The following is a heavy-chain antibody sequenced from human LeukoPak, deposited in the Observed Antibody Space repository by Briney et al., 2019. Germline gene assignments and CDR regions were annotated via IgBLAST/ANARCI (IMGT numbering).Heavy chain of an antibody. V-gene: IGHV3-23*01. Sequence: GGSLRLSCAASGFTFSSYAMSWVRQAPGKGLEWVSAISGSGGSTYYADSVKGRFTISRDNSKNTLYLQMNSLRAEDTAVYYCAKDLDCSTSCYPDYWGQGTLVTVSS. CDR1: GFTFSSYA. CDR2: ISGSGGST. CDR3: AKDLDCSTSCYPDY. D-gene: IGHD2-2*01. J-gene: IGHJ4*02.